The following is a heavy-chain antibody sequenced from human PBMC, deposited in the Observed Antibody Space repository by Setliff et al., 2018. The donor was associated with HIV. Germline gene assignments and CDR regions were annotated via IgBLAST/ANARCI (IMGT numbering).Heavy chain of an antibody. Sequence: GSLRLSCAASGFTFNDYALPWVRQSTGKGLEWVAVIWNDGSNQYYANSVKGRFTISRDNSRNTQYLQMNSLSVEDTAVYYCVKNLYTEMWGEIFDSWGRGTLVTVSS. V-gene: IGHV3-33*06. CDR1: GFTFNDYA. CDR3: VKNLYTEMWGEIFDS. J-gene: IGHJ4*02. D-gene: IGHD3-16*01. CDR2: IWNDGSNQ.